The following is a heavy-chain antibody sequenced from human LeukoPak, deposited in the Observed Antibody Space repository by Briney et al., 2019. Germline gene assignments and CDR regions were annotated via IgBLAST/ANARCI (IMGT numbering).Heavy chain of an antibody. J-gene: IGHJ1*01. CDR2: IYWNDDK. V-gene: IGHV2-5*01. CDR1: GFSLSTSGVG. D-gene: IGHD6-6*01. CDR3: AHRGASSSSGWFAEYFQR. Sequence: ESGPTLVNPTQTLTLTCTFSGFSLSTSGVGVGWIRQPPGKALEWLALIYWNDDKRYSPSLKSRLTITKDTSKNQVVLTMTNMDPVDTATYYCAHRGASSSSGWFAEYFQRWGQGTLVTVSS.